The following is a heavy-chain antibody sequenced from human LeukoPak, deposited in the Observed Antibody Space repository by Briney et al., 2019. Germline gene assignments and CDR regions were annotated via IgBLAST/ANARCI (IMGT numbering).Heavy chain of an antibody. D-gene: IGHD3-10*01. V-gene: IGHV3-30*18. CDR2: ISYDGSNK. CDR3: AKSGANWFDP. CDR1: GFTLSSYG. J-gene: IGHJ5*02. Sequence: PGGSLRLSCAASGFTLSSYGMHWVRQAPGKGLEWVAVISYDGSNKYYADSVKGRFTISRDNSKNTLYLQMNSLRAEDTAVYYCAKSGANWFDPWGQGTLVTVSS.